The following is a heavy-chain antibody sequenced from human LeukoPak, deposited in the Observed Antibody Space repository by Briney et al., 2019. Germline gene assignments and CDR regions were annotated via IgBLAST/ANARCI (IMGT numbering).Heavy chain of an antibody. J-gene: IGHJ6*03. CDR3: AREKTTGYYYSMDV. Sequence: PSETLSLTCTVSGGSISSYYWSWIRQPAGKGLEWIGRIYTSGSTNYNPSLKSRVTMSVDTSKNQFSLKLSSVTAADTAVYYCAREKTTGYYYSMDVWAKGPRSPSP. CDR1: GGSISSYY. D-gene: IGHD1/OR15-1a*01. V-gene: IGHV4-4*07. CDR2: IYTSGST.